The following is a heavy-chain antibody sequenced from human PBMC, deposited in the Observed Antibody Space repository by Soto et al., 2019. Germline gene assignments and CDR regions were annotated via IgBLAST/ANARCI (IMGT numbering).Heavy chain of an antibody. Sequence: ASVKVSCKASGYTFTSYYMHWVRQAPGQGLEWMGIINPSGGSTSYAQKFQGRVTMTRDTSTSTVYTELSSLRSEDTAVYYCARGLGYCSSTSCSNLRYGMDVWGQGTTVTVSS. CDR1: GYTFTSYY. D-gene: IGHD2-2*01. CDR2: INPSGGST. J-gene: IGHJ6*02. CDR3: ARGLGYCSSTSCSNLRYGMDV. V-gene: IGHV1-46*01.